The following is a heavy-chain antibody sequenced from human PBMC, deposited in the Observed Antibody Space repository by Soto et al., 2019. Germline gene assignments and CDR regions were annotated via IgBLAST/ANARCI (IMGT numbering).Heavy chain of an antibody. CDR2: IYSGGST. J-gene: IGHJ3*02. V-gene: IGHV3-53*01. CDR1: GFTVSSNY. D-gene: IGHD3-22*01. CDR3: ARSKGGYYDSSGYYTPPDAFDT. Sequence: GGSLRLSCAASGFTVSSNYMSWVRQAPGKGLEWVSVIYSGGSTYYADSVKGRFTISRDNSKNTLYLQMNSLRAEDTAVYYCARSKGGYYDSSGYYTPPDAFDTWGQGTMVTVSS.